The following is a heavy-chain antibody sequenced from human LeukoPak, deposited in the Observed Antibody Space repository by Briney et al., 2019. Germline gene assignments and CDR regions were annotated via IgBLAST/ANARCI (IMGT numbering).Heavy chain of an antibody. Sequence: WGSLRLTCTASGFTLSNYCTIWVRQAPGKGLEWVGRIKSRTDGGTIDYAAPVKGRFTISREDSKNTLNLQMNSLDTDDTDCYFCQRSYPYDYWRQGTLVTVSS. CDR3: QRSYPYDY. V-gene: IGHV3-15*01. J-gene: IGHJ4*02. CDR1: GFTLSNYC. D-gene: IGHD3-16*01. CDR2: IKSRTDGGTI.